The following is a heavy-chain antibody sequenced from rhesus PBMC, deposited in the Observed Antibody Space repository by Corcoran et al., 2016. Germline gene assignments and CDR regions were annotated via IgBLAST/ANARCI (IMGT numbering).Heavy chain of an antibody. D-gene: IGHD6-25*01. J-gene: IGHJ5-1*01. CDR3: ARLIAHVNDRFEV. CDR2: MSCTIGRT. Sequence: QVQLQESGPGLVKPSETLSHTCPVSGGSVRSNSWWTWIRQPPGTGLEWIGYMSCTIGRTYYKSTLTCRVTLSTDTSKNPFSLKLSSVTAADTAVYFCARLIAHVNDRFEVWGPGVLVTVSS. CDR1: GGSVRSNSW. V-gene: IGHV4-65*01.